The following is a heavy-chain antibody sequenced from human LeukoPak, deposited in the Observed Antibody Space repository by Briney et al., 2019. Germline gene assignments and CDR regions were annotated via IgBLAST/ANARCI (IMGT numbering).Heavy chain of an antibody. V-gene: IGHV3-74*01. J-gene: IGHJ4*02. CDR1: GFTFSSYW. D-gene: IGHD3-22*01. CDR2: INSDGSST. CDR3: ARVGYYYDGFDY. Sequence: SGGSLRLSCAASGFTFSSYWMHWVRQAPGKGLVWVSRINSDGSSTSYADSVKGRFTISRDNAKNTLYLQMNSLRAEDTAVYYCARVGYYYDGFDYWGQGTLVTVSS.